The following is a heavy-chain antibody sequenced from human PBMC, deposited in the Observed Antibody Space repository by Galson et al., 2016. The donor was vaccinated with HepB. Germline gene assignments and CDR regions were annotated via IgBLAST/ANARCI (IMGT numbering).Heavy chain of an antibody. Sequence: SVKVSCKASGYNFNGHAIHWVRQAPGQRFEWLGWINVGTGNTYYSQNFQGRVTLVRDTSASTAYMELSILGSEDTAVYYCAGSRGPEGGNDFDYWGQGTLVSVSS. CDR1: GYNFNGHA. CDR3: AGSRGPEGGNDFDY. J-gene: IGHJ4*02. D-gene: IGHD1-1*01. V-gene: IGHV1-3*01. CDR2: INVGTGNT.